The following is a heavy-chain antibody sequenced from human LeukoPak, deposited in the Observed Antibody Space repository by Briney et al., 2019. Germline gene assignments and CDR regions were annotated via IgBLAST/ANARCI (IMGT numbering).Heavy chain of an antibody. Sequence: PSETVSETGTASGGAISSSSYYWRWIRQPPGKGLEWIGSIYYCGSTHYNPSLKSRVTISVDTSKNQFSLKLSSVTAADTAVYYCARVFSVSHFFDYRGQGTLVTVSS. V-gene: IGHV4-39*01. CDR2: IYYCGST. CDR1: GGAISSSSYY. D-gene: IGHD1-26*01. CDR3: ARVFSVSHFFDY. J-gene: IGHJ4*02.